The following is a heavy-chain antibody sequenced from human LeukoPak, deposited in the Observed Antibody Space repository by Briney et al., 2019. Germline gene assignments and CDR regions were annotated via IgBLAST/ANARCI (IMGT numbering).Heavy chain of an antibody. V-gene: IGHV5-10-1*01. CDR2: IDPGDSYT. D-gene: IGHD5-12*01. Sequence: GESLKISCKASGDSFTSYSISWVRQVPGKALEWMGRIDPGDSYTSYCPSFQGHATISADKSINTAYLQWSSLKASDTAMYYCARLRGYDLFDFWGQGTLVTVSS. CDR1: GDSFTSYS. J-gene: IGHJ4*02. CDR3: ARLRGYDLFDF.